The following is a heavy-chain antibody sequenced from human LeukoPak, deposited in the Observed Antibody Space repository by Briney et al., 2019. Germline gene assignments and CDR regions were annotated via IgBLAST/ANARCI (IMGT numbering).Heavy chain of an antibody. Sequence: ASVKVSCKASGYTFTGYYMHWVRQAPGQGLEWMGWINPNSGGTNYAQKFQGRVTMTRDTSISTVYMELSRLRSDDTAVYYCARDRLRLGYERTNWFDPWGQGTLVTVSS. J-gene: IGHJ5*02. CDR3: ARDRLRLGYERTNWFDP. D-gene: IGHD2-15*01. CDR1: GYTFTGYY. V-gene: IGHV1-2*02. CDR2: INPNSGGT.